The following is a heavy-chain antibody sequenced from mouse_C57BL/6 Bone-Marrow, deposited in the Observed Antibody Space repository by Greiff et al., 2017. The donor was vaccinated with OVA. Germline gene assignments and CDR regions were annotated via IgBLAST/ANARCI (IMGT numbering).Heavy chain of an antibody. CDR2: IDPSDSYT. CDR1: GYTFTSYW. Sequence: QVQLQQPGAELVMPGASVKLSCKASGYTFTSYWMHWVKQRPGQGLEWIGEIDPSDSYTNYNQKIKGKSTLTVDKSSSTAYMQLSSLTSEDSAVYYCARSRGNYDYAMDYWGQGTSVTVSS. J-gene: IGHJ4*01. V-gene: IGHV1-69*01. D-gene: IGHD2-1*01. CDR3: ARSRGNYDYAMDY.